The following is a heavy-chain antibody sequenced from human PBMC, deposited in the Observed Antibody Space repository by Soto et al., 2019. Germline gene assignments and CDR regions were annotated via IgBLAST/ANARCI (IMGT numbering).Heavy chain of an antibody. Sequence: GGSLRLSCVASVFTFGTYAMSWVRQAPGMGLEWVSSISGSGGSTYYADSVKGRFTISRDNSKNTLYLQMNSLRAEDTAVYYCAKDLLGALTDPRGIAVAGRGAYYYYYGMDVWGQGTTVTVSS. CDR2: ISGSGGST. V-gene: IGHV3-23*01. CDR3: AKDLLGALTDPRGIAVAGRGAYYYYYGMDV. J-gene: IGHJ6*02. CDR1: VFTFGTYA. D-gene: IGHD6-19*01.